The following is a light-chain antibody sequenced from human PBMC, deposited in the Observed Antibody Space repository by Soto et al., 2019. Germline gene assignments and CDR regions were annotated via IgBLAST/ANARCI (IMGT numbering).Light chain of an antibody. J-gene: IGKJ1*01. CDR1: QSISTW. Sequence: DIQMTQSPSTGSASLGDAVTITCRASQSISTWLAWYQQKPGKAPNLLIYDASTLESGGPSGFSVSGSGAEFTLTISRLQHDDAATYYCQQYNTYSWTFCQGTKVDIK. CDR3: QQYNTYSWT. V-gene: IGKV1-5*01. CDR2: DAS.